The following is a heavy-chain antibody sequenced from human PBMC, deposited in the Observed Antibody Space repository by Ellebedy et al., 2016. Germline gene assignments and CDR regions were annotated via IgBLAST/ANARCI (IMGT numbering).Heavy chain of an antibody. CDR2: IYPSDSDT. CDR3: ARLEDRNGSGSDSGAFDI. D-gene: IGHD3-10*01. J-gene: IGHJ3*02. V-gene: IGHV5-51*01. Sequence: GESLKISCEASGYSFSRHWIVWVRQMPGKGLEWIGIIYPSDSDTRYRPSFAGQVTISADKSISTAYLQWSRLKASDTATYYCARLEDRNGSGSDSGAFDIWGQGTMVTVSS. CDR1: GYSFSRHW.